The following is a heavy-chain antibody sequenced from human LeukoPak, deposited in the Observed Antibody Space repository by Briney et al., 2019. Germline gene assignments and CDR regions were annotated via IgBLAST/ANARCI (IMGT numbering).Heavy chain of an antibody. CDR1: GYTFTRYY. CDR2: INPNSCGT. V-gene: IGHV1-2*02. J-gene: IGHJ4*02. D-gene: IGHD1-26*01. Sequence: ASVKVSCKASGYTFTRYYMHWVRQAPGQGREGMGWINPNSCGTHYAQKLQGRLTMTRDKSTSTAYMELSRLRSDDTAVYYCARAEVGATARWGQRTLVTVSS. CDR3: ARAEVGATAR.